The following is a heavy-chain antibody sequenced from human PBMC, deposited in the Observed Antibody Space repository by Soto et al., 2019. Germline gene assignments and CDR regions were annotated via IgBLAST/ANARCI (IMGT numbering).Heavy chain of an antibody. CDR1: GFTFDDYG. V-gene: IGHV3-20*01. Sequence: EVQLVESGGGVVRPGGYLRLSCAASGFTFDDYGMSWVRQAPGKGLEWVSGIHWNGGSTGYAASVKGRFTISRDNAKSSLYLQMNSLRAEDTALYHCARDLMRGPADPGWAFDIWGQGTMVTVSS. CDR3: ARDLMRGPADPGWAFDI. CDR2: IHWNGGST. J-gene: IGHJ3*02. D-gene: IGHD2-8*01.